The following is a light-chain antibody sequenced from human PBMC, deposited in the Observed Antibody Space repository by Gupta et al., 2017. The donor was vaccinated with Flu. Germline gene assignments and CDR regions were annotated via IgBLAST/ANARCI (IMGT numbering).Light chain of an antibody. V-gene: IGKV1-9*01. J-gene: IGKJ4*01. CDR2: DAS. Sequence: PSFLSASVGDRVTITCRASQAINVNLAWYQEKPGTAPKLLIHDASTLQTGVPSRFSGSGFGTEFTLTISNLQPEDFASYYCLQLESYALTFGGGTKVEIK. CDR3: LQLESYALT. CDR1: QAINVN.